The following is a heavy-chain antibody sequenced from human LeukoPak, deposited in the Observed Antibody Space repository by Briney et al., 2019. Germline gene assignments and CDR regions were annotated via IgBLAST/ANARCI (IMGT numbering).Heavy chain of an antibody. CDR3: AKEFYFGSGSPFDY. CDR2: ISGSSGRT. CDR1: GFTFSSYG. V-gene: IGHV3-23*01. D-gene: IGHD3-10*01. Sequence: GGSLRLSCAASGFTFSSYGMSWVRQAPGKGLEWVSIISGSSGRTYYADSVKGRFTVSRDNSKNTLYLQMNSLRAEDTVVYYCAKEFYFGSGSPFDYWGQGALVTVSS. J-gene: IGHJ4*02.